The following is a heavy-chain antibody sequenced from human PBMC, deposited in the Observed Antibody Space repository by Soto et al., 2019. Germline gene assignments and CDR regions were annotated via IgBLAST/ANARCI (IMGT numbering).Heavy chain of an antibody. CDR1: GFTFSSYA. D-gene: IGHD3-16*02. J-gene: IGHJ4*02. CDR3: AKEPPQGMITFGGVIGPIDY. V-gene: IGHV3-23*01. Sequence: GGSLRLSCAASGFTFSSYAMSWVRQAPGKGLEWVSAISGSGGSTYYADSVKGRFTISRDNSKNTLYLQMNSLRAEDTAVYYCAKEPPQGMITFGGVIGPIDYWGQGTLVTVSS. CDR2: ISGSGGST.